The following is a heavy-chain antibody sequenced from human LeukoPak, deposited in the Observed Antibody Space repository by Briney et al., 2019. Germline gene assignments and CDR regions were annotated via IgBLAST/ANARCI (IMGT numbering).Heavy chain of an antibody. CDR2: ISGSGGST. CDR3: AKGSSSGYYGYFDY. J-gene: IGHJ4*02. D-gene: IGHD3-22*01. CDR1: GFTFSSHA. Sequence: PGGSLRLSCAASGFTFSSHAMSWVRQAPGKGLEWVSAISGSGGSTYYADSVKGRFTISRDNSKNTLYLQMNSLRAEDTAVYYCAKGSSSGYYGYFDYWGQGTLVTVSS. V-gene: IGHV3-23*01.